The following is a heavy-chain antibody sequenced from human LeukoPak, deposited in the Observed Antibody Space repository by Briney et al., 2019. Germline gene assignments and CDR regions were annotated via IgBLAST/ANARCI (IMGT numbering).Heavy chain of an antibody. CDR3: PRRDYYGSGSQ. Sequence: GGSLRLSCAASGFTVSSNYMSWVRQAPGKGLEWVSVIYSGGSTYYADSVKGRFTISRDNSKNTLYLQMNSLRAEDTAVYYCPRRDYYGSGSQWGQGTLVTVSS. CDR1: GFTVSSNY. CDR2: IYSGGST. V-gene: IGHV3-53*01. J-gene: IGHJ4*02. D-gene: IGHD3-10*01.